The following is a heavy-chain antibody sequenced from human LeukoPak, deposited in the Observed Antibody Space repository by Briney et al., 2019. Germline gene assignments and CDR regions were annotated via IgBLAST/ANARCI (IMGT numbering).Heavy chain of an antibody. Sequence: SETLSLTCTVSGYSISSGYYWGWIRQPPGKGLEWIGSIYHSGSTYYNPSLKSRVTISVDTSKNQFSLKLSPVTAADTAVYYCARVTSGVYYFDYWGQGTLVTVSS. V-gene: IGHV4-38-2*02. CDR2: IYHSGST. D-gene: IGHD2-8*01. CDR1: GYSISSGYY. J-gene: IGHJ4*02. CDR3: ARVTSGVYYFDY.